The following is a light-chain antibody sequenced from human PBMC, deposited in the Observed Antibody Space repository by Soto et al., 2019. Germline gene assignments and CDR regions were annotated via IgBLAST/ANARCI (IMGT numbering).Light chain of an antibody. CDR3: QQAKNFPWT. Sequence: DIQMTQAPFSVSASVGDRVTTTCRASQGISTSLAWYQQKPGKAPKLLIYAASSLQSGVPSRFSGTGSGTDFTLTISSLQPEDFATYYCQQAKNFPWTFGQGTKVDIK. J-gene: IGKJ1*01. CDR1: QGISTS. V-gene: IGKV1-12*01. CDR2: AAS.